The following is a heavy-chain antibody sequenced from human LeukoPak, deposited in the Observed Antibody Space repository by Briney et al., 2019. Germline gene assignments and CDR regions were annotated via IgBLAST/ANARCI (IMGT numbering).Heavy chain of an antibody. J-gene: IGHJ5*02. Sequence: QSGGSLRLSCAASVFTFSSFPMHWVRQAPGNGQEWVVVISYDGSNKYYADSVKGRFTISRDNSKNTLYLQMNSLRAEDTAVYYCAKIESGIALSGWFDPWGQGTLVTVSS. CDR3: AKIESGIALSGWFDP. CDR1: VFTFSSFP. CDR2: ISYDGSNK. D-gene: IGHD6-13*01. V-gene: IGHV3-30-3*01.